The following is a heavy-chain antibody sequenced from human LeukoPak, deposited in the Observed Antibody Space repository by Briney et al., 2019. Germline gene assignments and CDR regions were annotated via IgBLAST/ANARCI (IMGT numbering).Heavy chain of an antibody. CDR1: GFTFSSYA. Sequence: PGGSLRLSCAASGFTFSSYAMHWVRQAPGKGLEYVSAISSNGGSTYYANSVKGRFTISRDNSKNTLYLQMGSLRAEDMAVYYCARNRRYCSSTSCYLGDRRGLFDPWGQGTLVTVSS. J-gene: IGHJ5*02. CDR3: ARNRRYCSSTSCYLGDRRGLFDP. V-gene: IGHV3-64*01. CDR2: ISSNGGST. D-gene: IGHD2-2*01.